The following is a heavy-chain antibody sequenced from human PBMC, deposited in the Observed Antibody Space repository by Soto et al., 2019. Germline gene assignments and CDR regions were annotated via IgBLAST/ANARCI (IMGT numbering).Heavy chain of an antibody. J-gene: IGHJ4*02. D-gene: IGHD3-10*01. V-gene: IGHV3-64*01. Sequence: GGSLRLSCAASGFTFSSYAMHWVRQAPGKGLEYVSAISSNGGSTYYANSVKGRFTISRDNSKNTLYLQMGSLRAEDMAVYYCARDPAMVRGGYFDYWGQGTLVTVSS. CDR3: ARDPAMVRGGYFDY. CDR2: ISSNGGST. CDR1: GFTFSSYA.